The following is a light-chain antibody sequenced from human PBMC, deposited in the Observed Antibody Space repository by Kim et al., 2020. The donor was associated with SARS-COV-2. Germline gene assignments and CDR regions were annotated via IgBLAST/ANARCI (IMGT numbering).Light chain of an antibody. CDR1: SSDVGGYNL. Sequence: SITISCTGTSSDVGGYNLVSWYQQHPGKAPRLMIYEDTKRPSGVSNRFSGSKSGNTASLTISGLQAEDEADYYCCSYAGSSTFVVFGGGTQLTVL. CDR2: EDT. CDR3: CSYAGSSTFVV. V-gene: IGLV2-23*01. J-gene: IGLJ2*01.